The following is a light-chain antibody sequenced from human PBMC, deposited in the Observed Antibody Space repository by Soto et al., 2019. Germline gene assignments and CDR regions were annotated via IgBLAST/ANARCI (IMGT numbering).Light chain of an antibody. Sequence: ILMTQSPATLSVSPGERATLSCRASQSVSSNFAWYQQKPGQAPRLLIYDASNRATGIPARFSGSGSGTDFTLTISSLEPEDFEVYYCQQRRSWPETFGQGTRLENK. V-gene: IGKV3-11*01. CDR3: QQRRSWPET. CDR1: QSVSSN. CDR2: DAS. J-gene: IGKJ5*01.